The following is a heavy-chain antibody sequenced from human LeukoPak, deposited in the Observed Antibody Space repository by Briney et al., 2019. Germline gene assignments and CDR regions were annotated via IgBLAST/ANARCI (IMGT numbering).Heavy chain of an antibody. D-gene: IGHD4-23*01. CDR1: EFTFSTFS. CDR2: ISSSSSTI. Sequence: GGSLRLSCAASEFTFSTFSMNWVRQAPGKELEWVSYISSSSSTIYYADSVKGRFTVSRDNAKNSLYLQMNSLRAEDTAVYYCARGSGGGNSGDYYYGMDVWGQGTTVTVSS. V-gene: IGHV3-48*01. CDR3: ARGSGGGNSGDYYYGMDV. J-gene: IGHJ6*02.